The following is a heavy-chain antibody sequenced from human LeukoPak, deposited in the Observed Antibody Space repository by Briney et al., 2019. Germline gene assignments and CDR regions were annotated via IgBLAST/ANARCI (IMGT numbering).Heavy chain of an antibody. Sequence: ASVKVSCKASGGTFSSFAIGWLRQAPGQGLEWMGGVNPIFGTTNYAQKFQGRVTITTDESTSTAYMELSSLRSEDTAVNYCARVTYYYASGSYWYYFDYWGQGTLVTVSS. CDR3: ARVTYYYASGSYWYYFDY. CDR2: VNPIFGTT. V-gene: IGHV1-69*05. D-gene: IGHD3-10*01. J-gene: IGHJ4*02. CDR1: GGTFSSFA.